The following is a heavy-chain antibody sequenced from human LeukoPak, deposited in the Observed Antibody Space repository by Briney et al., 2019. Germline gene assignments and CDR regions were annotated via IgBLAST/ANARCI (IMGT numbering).Heavy chain of an antibody. J-gene: IGHJ4*02. CDR2: MNPNSGDT. Sequence: ASVKVSCKASGYTFTSYDINWVRQATGQGVEWMGWMNPNSGDTGYAQKLQGRVTMTTDTSTSTAYMELRSLRSDDTAVYYCARTSHYVDIAATIPYGIYYFDYWGQGTLVTVSS. D-gene: IGHD5-12*01. V-gene: IGHV1-8*01. CDR3: ARTSHYVDIAATIPYGIYYFDY. CDR1: GYTFTSYD.